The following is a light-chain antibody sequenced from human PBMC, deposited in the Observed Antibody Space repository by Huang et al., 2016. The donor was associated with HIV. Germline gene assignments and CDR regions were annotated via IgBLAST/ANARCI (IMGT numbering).Light chain of an antibody. Sequence: EIVLTQSPGTLSLSPGEIATLSCRASQSVSSTFLAWYQQKPGQAPRLLIDGASNRATGIPDRFSGRGSGTDFTLTISRLEPEDFAVDHCQQYDSSPMYTFGQGTKLEIK. V-gene: IGKV3-20*01. CDR2: GAS. J-gene: IGKJ2*01. CDR3: QQYDSSPMYT. CDR1: QSVSSTF.